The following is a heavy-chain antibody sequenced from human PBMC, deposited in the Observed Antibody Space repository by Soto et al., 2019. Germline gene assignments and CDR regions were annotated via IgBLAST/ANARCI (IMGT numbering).Heavy chain of an antibody. Sequence: EVQLLESGGGLVQPGGSLRLSCAASGFTFSSYAMSWVRQAPGKGLEWVSAISGSGGSTYYADSVKGRFTISRDNSKNTVYLQTNSLSAEDTAVYYCTKTSYSSYVDTPGWYFCLWGRGPLVAVSS. D-gene: IGHD4-4*01. CDR1: GFTFSSYA. V-gene: IGHV3-23*01. J-gene: IGHJ2*01. CDR3: TKTSYSSYVDTPGWYFCL. CDR2: ISGSGGST.